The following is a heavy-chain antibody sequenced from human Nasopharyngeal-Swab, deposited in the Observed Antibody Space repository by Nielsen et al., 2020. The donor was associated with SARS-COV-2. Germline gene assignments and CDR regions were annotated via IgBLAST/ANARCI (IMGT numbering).Heavy chain of an antibody. V-gene: IGHV1-2*06. CDR1: GYTFTDYY. CDR2: INPNSGGT. Sequence: ASVKVSCKASGYTFTDYYIHWVRQAPGQGLEWMGRINPNSGGTNSAQKFQGRVTMTRDTSISTAYMGLSGLGSADTALYFCARGACTGNSCYTGANTFHIWGLGTMATVSS. J-gene: IGHJ3*02. CDR3: ARGACTGNSCYTGANTFHI. D-gene: IGHD2-8*02.